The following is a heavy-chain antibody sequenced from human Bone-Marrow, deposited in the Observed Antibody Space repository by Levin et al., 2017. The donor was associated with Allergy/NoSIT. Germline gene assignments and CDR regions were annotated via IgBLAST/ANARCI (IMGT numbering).Heavy chain of an antibody. D-gene: IGHD3-10*01. V-gene: IGHV5-51*01. CDR2: IYPGDSDT. J-gene: IGHJ4*02. CDR1: GYNFIAYW. Sequence: GESLKISCKVSGYNFIAYWIGWVRQTPGKGLEYMGLIYPGDSDTRYSPSFQGQVTISADKSISTAYLQWSSLTASDTAKYHCTRRRAGRGITNFDYWGQGPLVTVSS. CDR3: TRRRAGRGITNFDY.